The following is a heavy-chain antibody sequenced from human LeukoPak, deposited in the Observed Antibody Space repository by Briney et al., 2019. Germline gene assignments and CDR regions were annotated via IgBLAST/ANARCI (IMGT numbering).Heavy chain of an antibody. J-gene: IGHJ3*02. CDR3: ARAGSGGEAFDI. CDR1: GYTFTAYY. Sequence: GASVKVSCKASGYTFTAYYIHWVRQAPGQGLEWMGWIDPNSGGTDYAQKFQGRVTMTRDTSISTAYMELNRLTSDDAAVYYCARAGSGGEAFDIWGQGTMVTVSS. V-gene: IGHV1-2*02. D-gene: IGHD3-10*01. CDR2: IDPNSGGT.